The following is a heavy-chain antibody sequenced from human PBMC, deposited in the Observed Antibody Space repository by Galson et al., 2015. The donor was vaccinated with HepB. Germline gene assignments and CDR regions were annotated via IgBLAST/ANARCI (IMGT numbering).Heavy chain of an antibody. D-gene: IGHD2-15*01. CDR1: GLSFSHYA. CDR3: AKGSGETWYYFDT. V-gene: IGHV3-23*01. J-gene: IGHJ4*02. Sequence: SLRLSCAGSGLSFSHYAMSWVRQAPGEGLEWIAAISGSGGWTYYADSAKDRLTISRDSSKSTLFRQVNSLGAEDTAIYYCAKGSGETWYYFDTWGQGTLVTVSS. CDR2: ISGSGGWT.